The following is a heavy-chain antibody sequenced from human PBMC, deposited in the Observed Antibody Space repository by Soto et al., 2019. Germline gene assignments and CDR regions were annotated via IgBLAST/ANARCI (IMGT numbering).Heavy chain of an antibody. CDR1: GFDFSIYG. V-gene: IGHV3-30*18. D-gene: IGHD2-2*01. CDR3: TKSRSPDGSSQHFDY. J-gene: IGHJ4*02. Sequence: QVQLVESGGGVVQPGRSLRLSCAASGFDFSIYGMHWVRRAPGKGLEWVAAISYDGTNKYYADSVKGRVTISRDNSQNTLYLQMDGLGPADTAEYYCTKSRSPDGSSQHFDYWGQGALVTISS. CDR2: ISYDGTNK.